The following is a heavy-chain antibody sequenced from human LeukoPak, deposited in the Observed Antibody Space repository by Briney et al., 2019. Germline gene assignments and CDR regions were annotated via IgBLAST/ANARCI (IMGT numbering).Heavy chain of an antibody. V-gene: IGHV4-39*07. J-gene: IGHJ4*02. Sequence: PSDTLSLTCTVSGGSISSSSYYWGWLRQPPGKGLEWIGSIDYSGSTHYNPSLKSRVTISLDTSKNQFSLKVSSVTAADTAVYYCARDRRGWYGEDHWGQGTLVTVSS. CDR3: ARDRRGWYGEDH. CDR1: GGSISSSSYY. CDR2: IDYSGST. D-gene: IGHD6-19*01.